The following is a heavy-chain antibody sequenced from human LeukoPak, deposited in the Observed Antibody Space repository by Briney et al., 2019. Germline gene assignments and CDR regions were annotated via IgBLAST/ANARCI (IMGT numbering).Heavy chain of an antibody. CDR3: TRDRGAYNLYDY. J-gene: IGHJ4*02. Sequence: GSLRLSCTASGFTFGYYAMSWIRRAPGKGLEWVGFIRSKAYGETADYAASVKGRFTISRDDSKAIAYLQMNSLKTEDTAVYHCTRDRGAYNLYDYWGQGTLVTVSS. D-gene: IGHD1-1*01. V-gene: IGHV3-49*03. CDR1: GFTFGYYA. CDR2: IRSKAYGETA.